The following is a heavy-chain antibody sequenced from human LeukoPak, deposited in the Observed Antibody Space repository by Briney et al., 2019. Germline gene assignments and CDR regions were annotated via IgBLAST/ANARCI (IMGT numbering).Heavy chain of an antibody. CDR2: ISSSSSYI. D-gene: IGHD3-9*01. Sequence: GRSLRLSCAASGFTFSSYSMNWVRQAPGKGLEWVSSISSSSSYIYYADSVKGRFTISRDNAKNSLYLQMNSLRAEDTAVYYCARDGSYYDILTGSYYFDYWGQGTLVTVSS. CDR3: ARDGSYYDILTGSYYFDY. J-gene: IGHJ4*02. V-gene: IGHV3-21*01. CDR1: GFTFSSYS.